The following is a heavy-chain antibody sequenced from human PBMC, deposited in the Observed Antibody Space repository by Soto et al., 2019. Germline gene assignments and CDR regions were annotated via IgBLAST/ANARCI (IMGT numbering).Heavy chain of an antibody. Sequence: GSSVKVSCKASGYTFTSYYMHWVRQAPGQGLEWMGIINPSGGSTSYAQKFQGRVTMTRETSTSTVYMELSSLRSEDTAVYYCASGITIFGVVYGMDVWGQGTTVIVS. CDR3: ASGITIFGVVYGMDV. J-gene: IGHJ6*02. CDR1: GYTFTSYY. CDR2: INPSGGST. V-gene: IGHV1-46*01. D-gene: IGHD3-3*01.